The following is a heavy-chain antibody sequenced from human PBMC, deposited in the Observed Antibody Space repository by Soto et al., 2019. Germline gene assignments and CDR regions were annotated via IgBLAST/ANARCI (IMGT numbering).Heavy chain of an antibody. D-gene: IGHD3-10*01. CDR1: EFTFSSYS. V-gene: IGHV3-21*01. Sequence: GGSLRLSYAASEFTFSSYSMNLDRQSPGKGLEWVSSISSSTSDIYDADSVKGRFTISRDNAKNSLYLQMNSLRAEETAVYYCARAPSSGSYYNDPFAYWSEGTLVTVSS. J-gene: IGHJ4*02. CDR2: ISSSTSDI. CDR3: ARAPSSGSYYNDPFAY.